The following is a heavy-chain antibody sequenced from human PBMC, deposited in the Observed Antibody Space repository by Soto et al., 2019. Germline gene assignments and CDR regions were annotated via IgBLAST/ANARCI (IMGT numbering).Heavy chain of an antibody. CDR1: GGSISGSNYY. Sequence: SETLSLTCTVSGGSISGSNYYWGWIRQPPGKGLEWIGSIYYSGSTYYNPSLKSRVTISVDTSMNQFSLKLSAVTAADTAVYYCAPWDSYGDYFDYWGQGTLVTVSS. CDR2: IYYSGST. V-gene: IGHV4-39*01. J-gene: IGHJ4*02. D-gene: IGHD5-18*01. CDR3: APWDSYGDYFDY.